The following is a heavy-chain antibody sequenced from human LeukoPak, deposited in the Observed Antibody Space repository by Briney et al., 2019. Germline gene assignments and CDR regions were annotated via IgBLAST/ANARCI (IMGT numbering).Heavy chain of an antibody. CDR1: GYTFTSYD. CDR2: MSPNSGNT. Sequence: ASVKVSCKASGYTFTSYDINWVRQATGQGLEWMGWMSPNSGNTGYAQKFQGRVTMTRNTSISTAYMELSSLRSEDTAVYYCARGLRTMVRGVSGFDPWGQGTLVTVSS. V-gene: IGHV1-8*01. J-gene: IGHJ5*02. CDR3: ARGLRTMVRGVSGFDP. D-gene: IGHD3-10*01.